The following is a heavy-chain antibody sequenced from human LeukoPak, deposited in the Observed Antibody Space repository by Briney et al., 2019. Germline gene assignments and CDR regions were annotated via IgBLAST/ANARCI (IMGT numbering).Heavy chain of an antibody. J-gene: IGHJ4*02. Sequence: GGSLRLSYAASGFTFSSYAMSWVRQAPGKGLEWVSAISGSGGSTYYADSVKGRFTISRDNSKNTLYLQMNSLRAEDTAVYYCAKDFGSSGFFDYWGQETLVTVSS. CDR1: GFTFSSYA. CDR2: ISGSGGST. V-gene: IGHV3-23*01. D-gene: IGHD3-22*01. CDR3: AKDFGSSGFFDY.